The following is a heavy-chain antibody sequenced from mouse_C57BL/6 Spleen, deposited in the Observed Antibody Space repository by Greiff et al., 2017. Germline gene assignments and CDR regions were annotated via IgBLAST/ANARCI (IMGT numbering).Heavy chain of an antibody. CDR2: IYPGSGST. CDR3: ARGGTVVAPYAMDY. J-gene: IGHJ4*01. V-gene: IGHV1-55*01. CDR1: GYTFTSYW. D-gene: IGHD1-1*01. Sequence: QVQLKQPGAELVKPGASVKMSCKASGYTFTSYWITWVKQRPGQGLEWIGDIYPGSGSTNYNEKFKSKATLTVDTSSSTAYMQLSSLTSEDSAVYYCARGGTVVAPYAMDYWGQGTSVTVSS.